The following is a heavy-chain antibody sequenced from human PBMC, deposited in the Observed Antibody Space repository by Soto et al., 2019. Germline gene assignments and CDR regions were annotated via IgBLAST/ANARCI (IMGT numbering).Heavy chain of an antibody. CDR2: ISYDGSNK. D-gene: IGHD1-20*01. Sequence: GGSLRLSCAASGFTFSSYGMHWVRQAPGKGLEWVAVISYDGSNKYCADSVKGRFTISRDNSKNTLYLQMNSLRAEDTAVYYCAKDTIYNWNDPGYFDYWGQGTLVTVSS. CDR3: AKDTIYNWNDPGYFDY. J-gene: IGHJ4*02. CDR1: GFTFSSYG. V-gene: IGHV3-30*18.